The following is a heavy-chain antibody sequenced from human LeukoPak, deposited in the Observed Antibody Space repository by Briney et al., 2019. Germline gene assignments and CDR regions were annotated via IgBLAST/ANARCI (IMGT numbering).Heavy chain of an antibody. CDR1: GYTFTGYY. V-gene: IGHV1-2*02. D-gene: IGHD2-15*01. CDR2: INPNSGGT. J-gene: IGHJ4*02. CDR3: ARGPAGSTADRWIDY. Sequence: GASVKVSCKASGYTFTGYYMHWVRQAPGQGLEWMGWINPNSGGTNYAQKFQGRVTMTRDTSISTAYMELSRLRSDDTAVYYCARGPAGSTADRWIDYWGQGTLVTVSS.